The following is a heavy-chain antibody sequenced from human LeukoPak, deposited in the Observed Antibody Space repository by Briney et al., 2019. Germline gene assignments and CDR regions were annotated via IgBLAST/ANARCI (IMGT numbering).Heavy chain of an antibody. CDR3: ASLRLVDY. J-gene: IGHJ4*02. V-gene: IGHV1-2*02. Sequence: ASVKVSHKASVYTFIGYFMHWVRQAPGQGLEWMGWINPNSGGTNYAQKFQGRVTMTRDTSISTAYMELSRLRSDDTAVYYCASLRLVDYWGQGTLVTVSS. CDR1: VYTFIGYF. CDR2: INPNSGGT.